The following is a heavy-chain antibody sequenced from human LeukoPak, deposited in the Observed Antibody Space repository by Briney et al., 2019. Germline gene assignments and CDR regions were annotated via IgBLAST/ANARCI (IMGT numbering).Heavy chain of an antibody. J-gene: IGHJ6*03. CDR2: IYYSGST. V-gene: IGHV4-39*06. D-gene: IGHD5-12*01. Sequence: SETLSLTCTVSGGSISSSSYYWGWIRQPPGKGLEWIGSIYYSGSTYYNPPPKRRVTISVDTSKTQFPLKLSSVTAADTAVYYCARGGWWLRGGSDYYYYMDVWGKGTTVTVSS. CDR1: GGSISSSSYY. CDR3: ARGGWWLRGGSDYYYYMDV.